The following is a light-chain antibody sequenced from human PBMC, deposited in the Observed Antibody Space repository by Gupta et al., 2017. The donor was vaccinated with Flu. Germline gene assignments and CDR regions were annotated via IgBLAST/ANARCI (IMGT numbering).Light chain of an antibody. Sequence: QSALTQPASVSGSPGQSITISCTGTSSDVGGYNYVSWYHQHPGKAPKLMFYEVSNRPSGVSTRFFGSKSGTTASLTISVLQAEDEADYYCSSYTSSSTLWVFGGGTKLTVL. J-gene: IGLJ3*02. CDR2: EVS. CDR3: SSYTSSSTLWV. V-gene: IGLV2-14*01. CDR1: SSDVGGYNY.